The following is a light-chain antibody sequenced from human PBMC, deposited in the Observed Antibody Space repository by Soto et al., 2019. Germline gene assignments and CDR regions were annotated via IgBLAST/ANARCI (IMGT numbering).Light chain of an antibody. CDR2: DNS. CDR3: GTWDSSLSAYV. J-gene: IGLJ1*01. Sequence: QSALTQPRSVSGSPGQSVTISCTGTSSDVGGYNYVSWYQHLPGSAPKLVIFDNSKRPSGIPDRLSASKSGTSATLGITGLQTGDEADYYCGTWDSSLSAYVFGTGTKVTVL. V-gene: IGLV1-51*01. CDR1: SSDVGGYNY.